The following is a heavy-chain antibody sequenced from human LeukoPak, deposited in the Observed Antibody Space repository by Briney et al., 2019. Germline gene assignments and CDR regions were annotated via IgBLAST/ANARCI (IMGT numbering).Heavy chain of an antibody. D-gene: IGHD3-22*01. Sequence: ASVKVSCKASGYTFTGYYMHWVRQAPGQGLEWMGRINPNSGGTNYAQKFQGRVTMTRDTSISTAYMELSRLRSDDTAVYYCARDLGYYDSSGYPRDYWGQETLVTVSS. V-gene: IGHV1-2*06. CDR2: INPNSGGT. J-gene: IGHJ4*02. CDR1: GYTFTGYY. CDR3: ARDLGYYDSSGYPRDY.